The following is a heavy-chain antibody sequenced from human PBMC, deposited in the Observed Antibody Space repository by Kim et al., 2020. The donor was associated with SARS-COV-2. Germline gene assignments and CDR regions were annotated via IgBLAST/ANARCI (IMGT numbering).Heavy chain of an antibody. CDR1: GFSLSTSGMC. J-gene: IGHJ5*02. CDR2: IDWDDDK. Sequence: SGPTLVNPTQTLTLTCTFSGFSLSTSGMCVSWIRQPPGKALEWLAHIDWDDDKYYSTSLKTRLTISKDTSKNQVVLTMTNMDPVDTATYYCARTRYGSGSYLGFDPWGQGTLVTVSS. V-gene: IGHV2-70*01. D-gene: IGHD3-10*01. CDR3: ARTRYGSGSYLGFDP.